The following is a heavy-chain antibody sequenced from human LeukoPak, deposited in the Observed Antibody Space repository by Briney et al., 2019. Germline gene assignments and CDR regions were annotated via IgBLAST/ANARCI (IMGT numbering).Heavy chain of an antibody. D-gene: IGHD1-20*01. V-gene: IGHV3-66*01. CDR2: IYSGGST. J-gene: IGHJ1*01. CDR3: ARDGLTAEYFQH. CDR1: GFTVSSNY. Sequence: QPGGSLRLSCAVSGFTVSSNYMSWVRQAPGKGLEWVSIIYSGGSTYYADSVKGRFTISRDTSKNTLYLQMNSLRAEDTAVYYCARDGLTAEYFQHWGQGTLVTVSS.